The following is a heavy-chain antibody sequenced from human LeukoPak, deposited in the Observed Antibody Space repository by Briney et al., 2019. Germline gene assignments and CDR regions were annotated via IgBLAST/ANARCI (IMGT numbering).Heavy chain of an antibody. Sequence: PSETLSLTCTVSGGSISSGSYYWSWSRQHPGKGLEWIGYIYYSGTTYYNPSLKNRLTISLDMSKNQFSLKLSSVTAADTAVYYCARREDYGDYRVFDPWGQGTLVTVSS. D-gene: IGHD4-17*01. CDR3: ARREDYGDYRVFDP. CDR2: IYYSGTT. V-gene: IGHV4-31*03. J-gene: IGHJ5*02. CDR1: GGSISSGSYY.